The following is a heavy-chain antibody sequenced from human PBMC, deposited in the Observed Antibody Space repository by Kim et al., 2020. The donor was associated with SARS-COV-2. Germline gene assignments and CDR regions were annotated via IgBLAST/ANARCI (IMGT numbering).Heavy chain of an antibody. J-gene: IGHJ4*02. CDR2: YDPEEGQV. CDR3: ATGRHIWYDY. D-gene: IGHD6-13*01. Sequence: ASVKVSCKVSGYTLSELHMHWVRQAPGKGLEWMGGYDPEEGQVIYAQKFQGRALMPEDTPTDTAYMKLNSLNSEDTAVYYCATGRHIWYDYWGQGALVTVSS. V-gene: IGHV1-24*01. CDR1: GYTLSELH.